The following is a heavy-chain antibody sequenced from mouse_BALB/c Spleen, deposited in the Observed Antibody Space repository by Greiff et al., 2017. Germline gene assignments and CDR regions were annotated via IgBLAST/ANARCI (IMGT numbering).Heavy chain of an antibody. V-gene: IGHV1-39*01. CDR3: AREYGNPAWFAY. CDR2: IDPYYGGT. CDR1: GYSFTGYN. D-gene: IGHD2-10*02. J-gene: IGHJ3*01. Sequence: EVQLQQSGPELEKPGASVKISCKASGYSFTGYNMNWVKQSNGKSLEWIGNIDPYYGGTIYNQKFKGKATLTLDKSSSTAYMQLKSLTSEDSAVYYCAREYGNPAWFAYGGQGTLVTVSA.